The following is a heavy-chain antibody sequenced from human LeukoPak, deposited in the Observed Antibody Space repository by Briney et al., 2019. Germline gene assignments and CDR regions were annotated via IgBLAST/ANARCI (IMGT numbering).Heavy chain of an antibody. CDR1: GFIFSSYA. D-gene: IGHD6-13*01. CDR2: ITNSGGTT. J-gene: IGHJ4*02. V-gene: IGHV3-23*01. Sequence: PGGSLRLSCAASGFIFSSYAMNWVRQAPGKGLEWVSAITNSGGTTYSADSVKGRFTISRDNFKNTLYLQMNSLRAEDTAVYYCVKLRDQTRTLTAGFDYWGQGTLVTVSS. CDR3: VKLRDQTRTLTAGFDY.